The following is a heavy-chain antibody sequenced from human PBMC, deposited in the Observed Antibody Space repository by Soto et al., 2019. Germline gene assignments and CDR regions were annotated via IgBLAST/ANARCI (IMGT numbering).Heavy chain of an antibody. CDR2: IKQDGSEK. D-gene: IGHD3-3*01. J-gene: IGHJ5*02. Sequence: PGGSLRLSCAASGFTFSSYWMSWVRQAPGKGLEWVANIKQDGSEKYYVDSVKGRFTISRDNAKNSLYLQMNSLRAEDTAVYYCAREESFNHEYYDFWSGYYPYNWFDPWGQGTLVTVSS. CDR1: GFTFSSYW. CDR3: AREESFNHEYYDFWSGYYPYNWFDP. V-gene: IGHV3-7*01.